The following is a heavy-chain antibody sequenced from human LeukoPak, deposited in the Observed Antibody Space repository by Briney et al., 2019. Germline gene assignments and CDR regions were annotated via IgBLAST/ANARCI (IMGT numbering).Heavy chain of an antibody. D-gene: IGHD5-18*01. V-gene: IGHV3-21*01. Sequence: PGGSLRLSCAVSGFTFSSHSMNWVRQAPGEGLEWVSSIRTSSSYIFYADSVKGRFTISRDNAKNSLYLQMNSLRAEGTAVYYCARDQDGTDTSYGNDYWGQGTLVTVSS. CDR1: GFTFSSHS. CDR2: IRTSSSYI. CDR3: ARDQDGTDTSYGNDY. J-gene: IGHJ4*02.